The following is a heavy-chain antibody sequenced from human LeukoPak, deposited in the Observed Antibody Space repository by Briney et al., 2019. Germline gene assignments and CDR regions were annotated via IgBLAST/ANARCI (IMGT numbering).Heavy chain of an antibody. J-gene: IGHJ4*02. CDR3: TYYYDSSTYYHADY. V-gene: IGHV3-15*01. D-gene: IGHD3-22*01. CDR1: GFAFNAW. CDR2: IKSKANGGTT. Sequence: PGGSLRLSCTASGFAFNAWMSWVRQVPGKGLEWVGRIKSKANGGTTDHAAPVKGRFTISRDDSKSTLYLQMNSLKTEDTAVYYCTYYYDSSTYYHADYWGQGTLVTVSS.